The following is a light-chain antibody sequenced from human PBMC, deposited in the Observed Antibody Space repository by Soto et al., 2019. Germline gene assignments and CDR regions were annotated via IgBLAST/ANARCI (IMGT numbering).Light chain of an antibody. J-gene: IGLJ1*01. CDR2: EVT. CDR1: SSDVGGYNY. Sequence: QSALTQPASVSGSPGQSITISCAGTSSDVGGYNYVSWYQQHPGKAPKVMIYEVTNRPSGVSHRFSGSKSGNTAPLTISGLQAEDEADYYCSSYTSSSTLYVFGTGTKLTVL. V-gene: IGLV2-14*01. CDR3: SSYTSSSTLYV.